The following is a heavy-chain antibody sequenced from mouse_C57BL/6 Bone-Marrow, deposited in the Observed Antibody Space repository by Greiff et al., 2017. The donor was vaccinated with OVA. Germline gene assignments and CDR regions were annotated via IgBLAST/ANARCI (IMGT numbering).Heavy chain of an antibody. CDR1: GYTFTSYG. Sequence: QVHVKQSGAELARPGASVKLSCKASGYTFTSYGISWVKQRTGQGLEWIGEIYPRSGNTYYNEKFKGKATLTADKSSSTAYMELRSLTSEDSAVYFCARWDYYGSSQAWFAYWGQGTLVTVSA. CDR3: ARWDYYGSSQAWFAY. D-gene: IGHD1-1*01. J-gene: IGHJ3*01. V-gene: IGHV1-81*01. CDR2: IYPRSGNT.